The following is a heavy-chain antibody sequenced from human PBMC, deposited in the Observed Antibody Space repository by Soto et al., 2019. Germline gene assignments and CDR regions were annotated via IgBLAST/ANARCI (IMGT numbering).Heavy chain of an antibody. CDR1: GGSISSNSYY. D-gene: IGHD6-19*01. Sequence: SETLSLTCTVSGGSISSNSYYWCWIRQSPGKGLEWIGRIYYSGSTYYSPALNSRVTISVDTSNNQVSLKLTYVPDADPAVYYCARPRSGWYRFDYWGQGTLVTVSS. CDR3: ARPRSGWYRFDY. V-gene: IGHV4-39*01. CDR2: IYYSGST. J-gene: IGHJ4*02.